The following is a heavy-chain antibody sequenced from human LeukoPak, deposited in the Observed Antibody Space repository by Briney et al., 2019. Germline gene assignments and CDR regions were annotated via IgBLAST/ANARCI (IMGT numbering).Heavy chain of an antibody. CDR3: ARVGDMITFGGVIVEGYFDY. CDR1: GDSVSSNSAA. CDR2: TYYRSKWYN. D-gene: IGHD3-16*02. V-gene: IGHV6-1*01. J-gene: IGHJ4*02. Sequence: SQTLSLTCAISGDSVSSNSAAWNWIRQSPSRGLEWLGRTYYRSKWYNDYAVSVKSRITINPDTSKNQFSLQLNSVTPEDTAVYYCARVGDMITFGGVIVEGYFDYWGQGTLVTVSS.